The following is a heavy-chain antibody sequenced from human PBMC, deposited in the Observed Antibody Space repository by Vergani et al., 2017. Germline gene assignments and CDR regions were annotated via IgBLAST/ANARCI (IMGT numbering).Heavy chain of an antibody. D-gene: IGHD2-21*01. CDR1: GFTSSTYA. CDR3: ADLYGDDGFSPF. Sequence: EVQLLESGGGLVQPGGSLRLSCAASGFTSSTYAMTWVRQAPGKGLEWVSTISSDGGSTYYADSVKGRFTISRDNSKNTLSLQMNSLTAEDTAIYYCADLYGDDGFSPFWGQGTLVTVSS. J-gene: IGHJ4*02. CDR2: ISSDGGST. V-gene: IGHV3-23*01.